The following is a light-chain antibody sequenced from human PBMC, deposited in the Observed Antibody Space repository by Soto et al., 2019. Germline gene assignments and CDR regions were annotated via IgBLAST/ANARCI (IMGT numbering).Light chain of an antibody. J-gene: IGKJ1*01. CDR1: QSISSS. CDR2: MAS. V-gene: IGKV1-5*03. Sequence: DIQMTQSPSTLSASVGDRVTITCRASQSISSSLAWYQQIPGKAPKLLIYMASSLQSGVPSRFSGTGSGTEFTLTISSLQPDDFATYYCQQYNSYSRTFGQGTKAELK. CDR3: QQYNSYSRT.